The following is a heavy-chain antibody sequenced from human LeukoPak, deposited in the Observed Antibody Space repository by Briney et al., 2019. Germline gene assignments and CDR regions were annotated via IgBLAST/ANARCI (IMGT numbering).Heavy chain of an antibody. CDR1: GGSISSYY. V-gene: IGHV4-59*01. CDR2: IYYSGST. J-gene: IGHJ5*02. Sequence: PSETLSLTCTVSGGSISSYYWSWIRQPPGKGLEWIGYIYYSGSTNYNPSLKSRVTISVDTSKNQFSLKLSSVTAADTAVYYCARATPLDPWGQGTLVTVSS. CDR3: ARATPLDP.